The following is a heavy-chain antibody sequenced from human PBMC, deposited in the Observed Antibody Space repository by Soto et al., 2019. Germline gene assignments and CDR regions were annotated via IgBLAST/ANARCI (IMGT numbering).Heavy chain of an antibody. CDR3: ARDYLGYYDSSGYYYRWNAFDI. CDR1: GFTFSSYS. Sequence: PGGSLRLSCAASGFTFSSYSMNWVRQAPGKGLEWVSSISSSSSYIYYADSVKGRFTISRDNAKNSLYLQMNSLRAEDTAVYYCARDYLGYYDSSGYYYRWNAFDIWGQGTMVT. V-gene: IGHV3-21*01. CDR2: ISSSSSYI. D-gene: IGHD3-22*01. J-gene: IGHJ3*02.